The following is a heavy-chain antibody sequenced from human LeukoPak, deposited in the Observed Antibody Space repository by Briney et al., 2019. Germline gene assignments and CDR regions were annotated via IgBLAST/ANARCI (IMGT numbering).Heavy chain of an antibody. D-gene: IGHD3-3*01. CDR2: IYTSGST. V-gene: IGHV4-4*07. J-gene: IGHJ3*02. CDR3: ARDGYYDFWGVYPPYAFDI. Sequence: SETLSLTCTVSGGSVSSYYWSWIRQPAGKGLEWIGRIYTSGSTNYNPSLKSRVTMSVDTSKNQFSLKLSSVTAADTAVYYCARDGYYDFWGVYPPYAFDIWGQGTMVTVSS. CDR1: GGSVSSYY.